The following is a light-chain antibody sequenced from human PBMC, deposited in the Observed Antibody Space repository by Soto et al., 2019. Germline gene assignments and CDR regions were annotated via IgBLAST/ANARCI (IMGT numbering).Light chain of an antibody. V-gene: IGLV2-14*01. J-gene: IGLJ1*01. Sequence: SALTQPASVSGSPGQSITISCTGTSSDIGAYNYVSWYQQHPGKAPKLMLYEVSNRPSGVSIRFSGSKSGNTASLTISGLQAEDEADYYCNSYTSSSTLYVFGTGTKLTVL. CDR2: EVS. CDR3: NSYTSSSTLYV. CDR1: SSDIGAYNY.